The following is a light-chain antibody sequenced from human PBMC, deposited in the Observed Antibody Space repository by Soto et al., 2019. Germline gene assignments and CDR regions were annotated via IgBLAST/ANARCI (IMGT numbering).Light chain of an antibody. V-gene: IGLV2-8*01. CDR3: SSYAVTNIFV. CDR2: EVS. CDR1: SSDVGGYNY. J-gene: IGLJ1*01. Sequence: QSALTQPPSASGSPGQSVAISCTGTSSDVGGYNYVSWYQRHPGKAPKVIIYEVSKRPSGVPDRFSGSKSGSTASLTVSGLQAEDEADYYCSSYAVTNIFVFGTGTKV.